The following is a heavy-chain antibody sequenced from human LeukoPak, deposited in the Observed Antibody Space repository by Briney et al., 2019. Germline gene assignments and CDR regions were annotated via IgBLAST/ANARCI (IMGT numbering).Heavy chain of an antibody. CDR1: GFPFSSYA. CDR2: LSGSGRST. CDR3: ATNVGYFDY. V-gene: IGHV3-23*01. Sequence: GGSLRLSCAASGFPFSSYAMSWVRQAPGKGLEWVSALSGSGRSTYYADSVEGRFTISRDNAKNSLYLQMNSLRAEDTAVYYCATNVGYFDYWGQGTLVTVSS. D-gene: IGHD3-16*01. J-gene: IGHJ4*02.